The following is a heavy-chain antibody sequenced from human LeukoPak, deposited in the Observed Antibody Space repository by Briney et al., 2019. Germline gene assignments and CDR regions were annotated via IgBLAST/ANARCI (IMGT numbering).Heavy chain of an antibody. CDR3: ARVYDFWSGYYNQDY. J-gene: IGHJ4*02. CDR2: INSDGSST. CDR1: GFTFSSYW. D-gene: IGHD3-3*01. V-gene: IGHV3-74*01. Sequence: GGSLRLSCAASGFTFSSYWMHWVRQAPGKGLVWVSRINSDGSSTSYADSVKGRFTISRDNAKNTLYLQMNSLRAEDTAVYYCARVYDFWSGYYNQDYWGQGILVTVSS.